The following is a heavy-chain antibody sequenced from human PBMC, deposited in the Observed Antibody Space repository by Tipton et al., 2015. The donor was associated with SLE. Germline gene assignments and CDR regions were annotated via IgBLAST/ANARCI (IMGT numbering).Heavy chain of an antibody. J-gene: IGHJ4*02. Sequence: GSLRLSCTVSGVSISSRDHWSWVRQPPGEGLEWIGDISHSGNTTYNPSLRSRVTISVDKSKNQFSLRLNSLTDADTAMYFCARGKSSRFCDGGVYFDHWGQGSLVTVSS. V-gene: IGHV4-4*01. CDR3: ARGKSSRFCDGGVYFDH. CDR1: GVSISSRDH. CDR2: ISHSGNT. D-gene: IGHD6-13*01.